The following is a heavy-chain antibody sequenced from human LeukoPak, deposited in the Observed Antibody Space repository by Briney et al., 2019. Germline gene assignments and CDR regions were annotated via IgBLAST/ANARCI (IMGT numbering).Heavy chain of an antibody. Sequence: SQTLSLTCTVSGVSISSGGYYWSWIRQHPGKGLEWIGYIYYSGSTYYNPSLKSRVTISVDTSKNQFSLKLSSVTAADTAVYYCARGWGADITGTLFPPAFDIWGQGTMVTVSS. CDR2: IYYSGST. J-gene: IGHJ3*02. V-gene: IGHV4-31*03. D-gene: IGHD1-7*01. CDR3: ARGWGADITGTLFPPAFDI. CDR1: GVSISSGGYY.